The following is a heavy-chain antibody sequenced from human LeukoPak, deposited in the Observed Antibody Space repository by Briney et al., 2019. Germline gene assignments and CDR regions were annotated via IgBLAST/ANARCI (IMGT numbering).Heavy chain of an antibody. CDR2: TYYRSKWYN. CDR1: GDSVSSNSSA. J-gene: IGHJ5*02. V-gene: IGHV6-1*01. D-gene: IGHD5-18*01. CDR3: ARIGYSYGGP. Sequence: SQTLSLTCAISGDSVSSNSSAWNWIRQSPSRGLEWLGRTYYRSKWYNDYAVSVKGRITINPDTSKNHFSLQLNSVTPEDAAIYYCARIGYSYGGPWGQGTLGTVSS.